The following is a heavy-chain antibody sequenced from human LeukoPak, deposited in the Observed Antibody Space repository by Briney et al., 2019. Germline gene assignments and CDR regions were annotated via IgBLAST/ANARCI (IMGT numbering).Heavy chain of an antibody. J-gene: IGHJ4*02. Sequence: GESLKISCKGSGYSFTSYWIGWLRHMPGKGLEWMGVIYPGDSDTRYSPSFQGQVTIPADKSISTAYLQWSSLKASDTAMYYCARWAGSYGHTYYFDYWGQGTLVTVSS. CDR1: GYSFTSYW. CDR3: ARWAGSYGHTYYFDY. CDR2: IYPGDSDT. V-gene: IGHV5-51*01. D-gene: IGHD5-18*01.